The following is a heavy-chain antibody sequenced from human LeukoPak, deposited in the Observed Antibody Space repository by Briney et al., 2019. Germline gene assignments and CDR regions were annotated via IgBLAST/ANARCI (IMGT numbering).Heavy chain of an antibody. J-gene: IGHJ4*02. D-gene: IGHD6-13*01. CDR3: AKSHRGSSWYAAVDY. CDR2: ISYDGSNK. CDR1: GFTFSSYG. Sequence: GGSLRLSCAASGFTFSSYGMHWVRQAPGKGLEWVAVISYDGSNKYYADSGKGRFAISRDNSKNMVYLQMNSLTAEDTAVYYCAKSHRGSSWYAAVDYWGRGTLVTVSS. V-gene: IGHV3-30*18.